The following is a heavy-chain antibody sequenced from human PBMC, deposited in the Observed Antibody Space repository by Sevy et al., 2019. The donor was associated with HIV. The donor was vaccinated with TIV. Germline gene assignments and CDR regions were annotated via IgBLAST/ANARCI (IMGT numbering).Heavy chain of an antibody. CDR1: GFTFSSYW. D-gene: IGHD3-22*01. Sequence: GGSLRLSCAASGFTFSSYWMHWVRQAPGKGLVWVSRINSDGSSTSYADSVKGRFIISRDNAKNTLYLQMNSLRAEDTAVYYCARGGYYYDSSGYYTGQIDIWGQGTMVTVSS. CDR2: INSDGSST. J-gene: IGHJ3*02. V-gene: IGHV3-74*01. CDR3: ARGGYYYDSSGYYTGQIDI.